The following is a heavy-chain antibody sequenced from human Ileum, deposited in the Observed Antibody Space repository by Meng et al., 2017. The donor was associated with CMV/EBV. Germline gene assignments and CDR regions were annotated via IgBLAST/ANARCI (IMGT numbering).Heavy chain of an antibody. V-gene: IGHV1-69*10. D-gene: IGHD2-8*01. CDR3: ARDDYYRFDNGVHSYAGDY. CDR2: IIPILGKA. J-gene: IGHJ4*02. Sequence: SVKVSCKASGSPFNSYAVSWVRQAPGQGLEWMGGIIPILGKANYAQSFQGRVTVTADKATSTAYMELSDLRSENTAIYYCARDDYYRFDNGVHSYAGDYWGQGTLVTVSS. CDR1: GSPFNSYA.